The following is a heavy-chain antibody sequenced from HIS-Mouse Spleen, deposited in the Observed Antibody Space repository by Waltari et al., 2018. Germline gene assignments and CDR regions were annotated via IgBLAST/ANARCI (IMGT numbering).Heavy chain of an antibody. V-gene: IGHV1-2*02. D-gene: IGHD1-26*01. CDR3: ARDGGGVHRVYFDY. J-gene: IGHJ4*02. Sequence: QVQLVQSGAEVKKPGASVKVSCKASGYTFTGYYMHWVRQAPGQGLEWMGGINPNSGGTNYAQKFQGRVTITRDTAISTAYMELSRLRSDDTAVYYCARDGGGVHRVYFDYWGQGTLVTVSS. CDR2: INPNSGGT. CDR1: GYTFTGYY.